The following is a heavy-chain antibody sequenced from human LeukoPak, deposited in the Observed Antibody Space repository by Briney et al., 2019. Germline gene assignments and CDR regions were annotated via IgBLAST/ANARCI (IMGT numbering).Heavy chain of an antibody. CDR3: ASTLQSIFDY. CDR2: IYTSGST. D-gene: IGHD4-11*01. Sequence: PSETLSLTCTVSGCSISSYYWTWIRQPAGKGLEWIGHIYTSGSTNYNPSLKSRVTMSVDTSKNQFSLKLNSVTAADTAVYYCASTLQSIFDYWGQGILVTVSS. CDR1: GCSISSYY. V-gene: IGHV4-4*07. J-gene: IGHJ4*02.